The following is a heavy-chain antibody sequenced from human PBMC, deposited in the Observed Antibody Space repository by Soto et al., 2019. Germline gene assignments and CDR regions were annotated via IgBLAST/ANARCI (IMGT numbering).Heavy chain of an antibody. Sequence: PXESLTICFPAYGYIFHNYWIGWVRQMPGKGLEWLGIIYPGDSNIRYNPSFQGQVTISADKSLSTTYLHWSSLKASDTAMYYCARQRYFDYWGQGTLVTVSS. J-gene: IGHJ4*02. CDR2: IYPGDSNI. V-gene: IGHV5-51*01. CDR3: ARQRYFDY. CDR1: GYIFHNYW.